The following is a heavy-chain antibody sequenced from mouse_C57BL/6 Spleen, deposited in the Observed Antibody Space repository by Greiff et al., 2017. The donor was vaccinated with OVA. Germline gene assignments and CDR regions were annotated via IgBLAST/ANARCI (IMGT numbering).Heavy chain of an antibody. CDR2: IDPETGGT. CDR1: GYTFTDYE. V-gene: IGHV1-15*01. Sequence: QVQLQQSGAELVRPGASVTLSCKASGYTFTDYEMHWVKQTPVHGLEWIGAIDPETGGTAYNQKFKGQAILTADKTSSTAYMELRSLTSEDAAVYYCTRTQGRGFAYWGQGTLVTVSA. CDR3: TRTQGRGFAY. J-gene: IGHJ3*01.